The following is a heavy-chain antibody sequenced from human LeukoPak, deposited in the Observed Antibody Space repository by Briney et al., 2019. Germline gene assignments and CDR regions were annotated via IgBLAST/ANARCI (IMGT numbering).Heavy chain of an antibody. D-gene: IGHD2/OR15-2a*01. CDR2: IYYSGST. J-gene: IGHJ4*02. Sequence: SETLSLTCTVSGGSISSSSYYWGWIRQPPGKGLEWIGSIYYSGSTYYNPSLKSRVAISVDTSKNQFSLKLSSVTAADTAVYYCARAFRLYFDYWGQGTLVTVSS. CDR3: ARAFRLYFDY. V-gene: IGHV4-39*01. CDR1: GGSISSSSYY.